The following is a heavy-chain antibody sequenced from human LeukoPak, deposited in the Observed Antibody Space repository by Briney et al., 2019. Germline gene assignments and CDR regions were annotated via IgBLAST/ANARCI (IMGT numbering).Heavy chain of an antibody. Sequence: GGSLRLSCAASGFTFSSYAMSWVRQAPGKGLEWVSGISGSGGSTYYADSVKGRFTISRDNSKNTLYLQMNSLRAEDTAVYYCAKPGPNSGSYLYYFDYWGQGTLVTVSS. V-gene: IGHV3-23*01. CDR2: ISGSGGST. J-gene: IGHJ4*02. D-gene: IGHD1-26*01. CDR1: GFTFSSYA. CDR3: AKPGPNSGSYLYYFDY.